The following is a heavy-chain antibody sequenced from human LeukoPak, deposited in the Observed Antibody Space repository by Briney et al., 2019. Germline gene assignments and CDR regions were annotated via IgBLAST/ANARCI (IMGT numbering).Heavy chain of an antibody. Sequence: GGSLRLSCAASGSTFSSYEMNWVRQAPGKGLEWMGIIFPDDSDTKYSPSFQGQVTISVDKSISAAYLQWSSLKASDSAMYYCARHGLAGCIGGRCFTSFHYYGMDVWGQGTTVTVSS. V-gene: IGHV5-51*01. CDR1: GSTFSSYE. J-gene: IGHJ6*02. D-gene: IGHD2-15*01. CDR3: ARHGLAGCIGGRCFTSFHYYGMDV. CDR2: IFPDDSDT.